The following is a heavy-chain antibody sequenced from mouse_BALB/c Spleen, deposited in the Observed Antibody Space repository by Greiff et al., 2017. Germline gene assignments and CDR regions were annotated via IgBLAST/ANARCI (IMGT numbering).Heavy chain of an antibody. D-gene: IGHD1-1*01. Sequence: QVQLQQSGAELVRPGTSVKVSCKASGYAFTNYLIEWVKQRPGQGLEWIGVINPGSGGTNYNEKFKGKATLTADKSSSTAYMQLSSLTSDDSAVYFCAIRALITTAMDYWGQGTSVTVSS. CDR1: GYAFTNYL. CDR3: AIRALITTAMDY. J-gene: IGHJ4*01. CDR2: INPGSGGT. V-gene: IGHV1-54*01.